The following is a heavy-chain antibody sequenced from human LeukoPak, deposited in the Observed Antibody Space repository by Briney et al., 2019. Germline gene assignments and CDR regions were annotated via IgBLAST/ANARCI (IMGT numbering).Heavy chain of an antibody. J-gene: IGHJ3*02. CDR3: AAYDRVTYDAFDI. V-gene: IGHV1-69*13. CDR1: GGTFSSYA. Sequence: GASVKASCKASGGTFSSYAISWVRQAPGQGLEWMGGIIPIFGTANYAQKFQGRVTITADESTSTAYMELSSLRSEDTAVYYCAAYDRVTYDAFDIWGQGTMVTVSS. CDR2: IIPIFGTA. D-gene: IGHD3-22*01.